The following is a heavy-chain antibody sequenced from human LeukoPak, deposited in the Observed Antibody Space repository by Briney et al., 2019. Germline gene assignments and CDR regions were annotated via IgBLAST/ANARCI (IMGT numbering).Heavy chain of an antibody. Sequence: SETLSLTCTVSGGSISSGDYYWSWIRQPPGKGLEWIGYIYYSGSTYYNPSLKSRVTISVDTSKNQFSLKLSSVTAADTAVYYCARVGSSREAFDIWGQGTMVTVSS. V-gene: IGHV4-30-4*01. CDR1: GGSISSGDYY. D-gene: IGHD1-26*01. CDR2: IYYSGST. CDR3: ARVGSSREAFDI. J-gene: IGHJ3*02.